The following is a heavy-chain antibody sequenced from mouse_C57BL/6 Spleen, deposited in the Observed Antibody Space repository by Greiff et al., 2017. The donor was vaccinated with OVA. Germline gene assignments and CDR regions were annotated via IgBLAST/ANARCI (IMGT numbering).Heavy chain of an antibody. D-gene: IGHD2-4*01. Sequence: VQLQQPGAELVKPGASVKLSCKASGYTFTSYWMHWVKQRPGQGLEWIGMIHPNSGSTNYNEKFKSKATLTVDKSSSTAYMQLSSLTSEYSAVYYCARSMYDYDFDYWGQGTTLTVSS. V-gene: IGHV1-64*01. CDR3: ARSMYDYDFDY. CDR2: IHPNSGST. J-gene: IGHJ2*01. CDR1: GYTFTSYW.